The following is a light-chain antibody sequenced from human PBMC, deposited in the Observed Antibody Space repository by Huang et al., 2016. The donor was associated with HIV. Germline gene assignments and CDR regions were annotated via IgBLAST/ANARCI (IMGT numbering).Light chain of an antibody. CDR1: QDIFNS. V-gene: IGKV1-17*03. J-gene: IGKJ1*01. Sequence: DIQMTQSPSAMSASVGDRVTITFRTNQDIFNSLAWFQQKTGRAPQRLIYGVSSLQSGVPSRFSGSGSGTEFTLTINNLQPEDSATYYCLQHKAFHLPTFGQGT. CDR3: LQHKAFHLPT. CDR2: GVS.